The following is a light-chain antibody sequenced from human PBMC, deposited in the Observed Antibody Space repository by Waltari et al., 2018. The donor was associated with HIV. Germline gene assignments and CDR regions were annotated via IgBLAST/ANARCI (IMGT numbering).Light chain of an antibody. V-gene: IGKV3-20*01. CDR3: QQYGTTPT. Sequence: EIVLTQSPDTLSLSPGERATLSSRASQRVTSDYLAWYQQKPGQPPRLLIYGASTRATGIADRFSGSGSGTDFTLTISRLEPEDFAVYYCQQYGTTPTFGQGTTVEI. CDR1: QRVTSDY. J-gene: IGKJ1*01. CDR2: GAS.